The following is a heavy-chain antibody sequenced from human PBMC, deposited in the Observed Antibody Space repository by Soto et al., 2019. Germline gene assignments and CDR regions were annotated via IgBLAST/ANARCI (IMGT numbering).Heavy chain of an antibody. Sequence: QVQLQESGPGLVKPSQTLSLTCTVSGGSISSGDYYWSWIRQPPGKGLEWIGYIYYSGSTYYNPSLKSRVTILVDMSKNPFSLNRSYVTAAVPAVYYCASSPPPMTTEIFAAFDYWGQGTLVTVSS. CDR2: IYYSGST. J-gene: IGHJ4*02. CDR3: ASSPPPMTTEIFAAFDY. V-gene: IGHV4-30-4*01. D-gene: IGHD4-17*01. CDR1: GGSISSGDYY.